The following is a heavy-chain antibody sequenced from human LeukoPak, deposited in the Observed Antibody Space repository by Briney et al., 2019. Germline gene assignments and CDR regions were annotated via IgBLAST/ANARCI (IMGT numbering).Heavy chain of an antibody. CDR3: ARGGYYDSSGYYRNIDY. J-gene: IGHJ4*02. D-gene: IGHD3-22*01. CDR2: ISAYNGNT. V-gene: IGHV1-18*01. Sequence: ASVKVSCKASGYTFTSYGISWVRQAPGQGLEWVGWISAYNGNTNYAQKLQGRVTMTTDTSTSTAYMELRSLRSDDPAVYYCARGGYYDSSGYYRNIDYWGQGTLVTVSS. CDR1: GYTFTSYG.